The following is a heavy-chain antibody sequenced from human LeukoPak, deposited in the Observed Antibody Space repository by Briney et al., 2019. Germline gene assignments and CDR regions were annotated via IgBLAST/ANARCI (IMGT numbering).Heavy chain of an antibody. Sequence: GASVKVSCKASGYTFTGYYMHWVRQAPGQGLEWMGWINPNSGGTEYAQKFQGRVTMTRDTSISTAYMELSRLRSDDTAVYYCARDHCTSSGCYEYYYYGLDVWGQGTTVTVSS. CDR3: ARDHCTSSGCYEYYYYGLDV. CDR1: GYTFTGYY. CDR2: INPNSGGT. D-gene: IGHD2-2*01. J-gene: IGHJ6*02. V-gene: IGHV1-2*02.